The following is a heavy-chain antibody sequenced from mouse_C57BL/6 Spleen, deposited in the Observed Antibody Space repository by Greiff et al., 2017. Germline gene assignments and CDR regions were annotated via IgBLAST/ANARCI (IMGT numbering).Heavy chain of an antibody. CDR3: ASIYCSSPYYAMDY. V-gene: IGHV1-4*01. J-gene: IGHJ4*01. D-gene: IGHD1-1*01. CDR1: GYTFTSYT. CDR2: INPSSGYT. Sequence: VQLQQSGAELARPGASVKMSCKASGYTFTSYTMHWVKQRPGQGLEWIGYINPSSGYTKYNQKFKDKATLTADKSSSTAYMQLSSLTSEDSAVYYRASIYCSSPYYAMDYWGQGTSVTVAS.